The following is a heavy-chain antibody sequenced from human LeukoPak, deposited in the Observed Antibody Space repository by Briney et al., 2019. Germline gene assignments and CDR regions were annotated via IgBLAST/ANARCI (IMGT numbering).Heavy chain of an antibody. CDR2: IKQDGSEK. CDR1: GFTFSNYW. CDR3: ARADYGDYPNAFDI. Sequence: GGSLRLSCAASGFTFSNYWMSWVRQAPGKGLEWVANIKQDGSEKYYVDSVKGRFTISRDNSKNTLYLQMNSLRAEDTAVYYCARADYGDYPNAFDIWGQGTMVTVSS. V-gene: IGHV3-7*04. J-gene: IGHJ3*02. D-gene: IGHD4-17*01.